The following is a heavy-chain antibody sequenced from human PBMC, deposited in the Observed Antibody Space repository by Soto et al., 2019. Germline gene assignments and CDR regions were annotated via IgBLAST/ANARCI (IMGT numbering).Heavy chain of an antibody. CDR3: ARYTGIAAAGWFDP. V-gene: IGHV4-39*01. CDR1: GGSISSSIYY. CDR2: IYYSGST. D-gene: IGHD6-13*01. Sequence: TLPLTCTVSGGSISSSIYYWGWIRQPPGKGLEWIGSIYYSGSTYYNPSLKSRVTISVDTSKNQFSLKLSSVTAADTAVYYCARYTGIAAAGWFDPWGQGTLVTVSS. J-gene: IGHJ5*02.